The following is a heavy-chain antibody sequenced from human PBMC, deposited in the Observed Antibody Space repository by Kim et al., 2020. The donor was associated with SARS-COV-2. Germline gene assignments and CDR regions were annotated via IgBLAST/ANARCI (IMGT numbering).Heavy chain of an antibody. Sequence: NYTQKFQGRVTITADGSTSTVYMELSSLRSEDTAIYYCARDLGIAGRDYWGQGPLVTVSS. CDR3: ARDLGIAGRDY. J-gene: IGHJ4*02. D-gene: IGHD6-6*01. V-gene: IGHV1-69*01.